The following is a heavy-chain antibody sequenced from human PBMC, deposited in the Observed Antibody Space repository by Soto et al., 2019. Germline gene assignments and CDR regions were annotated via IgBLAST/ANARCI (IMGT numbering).Heavy chain of an antibody. CDR1: GFAFSIYW. CDR2: MKEDGSEK. D-gene: IGHD5-12*01. V-gene: IGHV3-7*01. CDR3: ARAVLARAHEHFQH. Sequence: EVQLVESGGGLVQPGGSLRLSCAASGFAFSIYWMSWVRQAPGKGLEWVANMKEDGSEKYYVDSVKGRFTISRDNARDLLYLQLNSLRGEDTAIYYCARAVLARAHEHFQHWGQGTLVTVSS. J-gene: IGHJ1*01.